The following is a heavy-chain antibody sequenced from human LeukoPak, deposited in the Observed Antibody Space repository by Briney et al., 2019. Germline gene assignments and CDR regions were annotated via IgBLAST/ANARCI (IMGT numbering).Heavy chain of an antibody. CDR3: ARAPPYGGNSVVDY. J-gene: IGHJ4*02. V-gene: IGHV3-7*04. Sequence: GGSLRLSCATSGSTFSRYWMNWVRQAPGRGLEWVANIKPDGSETYYVDSVKGRFTISRDNAKNSLYLQMNSLRAEDTAVYYCARAPPYGGNSVVDYWGQGTLVTVSS. CDR2: IKPDGSET. CDR1: GSTFSRYW. D-gene: IGHD4-23*01.